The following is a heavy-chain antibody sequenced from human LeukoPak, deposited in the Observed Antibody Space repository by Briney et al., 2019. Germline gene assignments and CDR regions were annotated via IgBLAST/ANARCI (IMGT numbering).Heavy chain of an antibody. Sequence: LSCGASGFTVSNHXMTWVRQXPXKXLXXVSVVFSDGRTSYTDSVKGRFTISRDSSKNTLFLCLDKLRAEDTAVYYCARDGGXPGXFDIWGQGTMXXVSS. CDR1: GFTVSNHX. CDR2: VFSDGRT. CDR3: ARDGGXPGXFDI. V-gene: IGHV3-53*01. D-gene: IGHD3-16*01. J-gene: IGHJ3*02.